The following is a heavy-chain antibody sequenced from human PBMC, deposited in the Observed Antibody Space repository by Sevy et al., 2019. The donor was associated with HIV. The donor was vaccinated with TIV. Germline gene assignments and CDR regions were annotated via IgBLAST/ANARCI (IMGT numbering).Heavy chain of an antibody. CDR2: ISYDGSNK. D-gene: IGHD2-2*01. CDR1: GFTFSSYA. J-gene: IGHJ4*02. Sequence: GGSLRLSCAASGFTFSSYAMHWVRQAPGKGLEWVAVISYDGSNKYYADSVKGRFTISRDNSKNTLYLQMNSLRAEDTAVYYCAKDLIIVLVPAASYHFDYWGQGTLVTVSS. V-gene: IGHV3-30-3*01. CDR3: AKDLIIVLVPAASYHFDY.